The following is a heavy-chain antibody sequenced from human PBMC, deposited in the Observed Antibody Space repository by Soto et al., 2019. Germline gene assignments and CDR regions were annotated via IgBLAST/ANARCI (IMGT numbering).Heavy chain of an antibody. D-gene: IGHD4-17*01. J-gene: IGHJ4*02. V-gene: IGHV1-69*08. CDR1: GGTFSSYS. CDR3: AGEPYGDYAGY. CDR2: ITPILGIA. Sequence: QVQLVQSGAEVKKPGSSVKVSCKASGGTFSSYSINWVRQAPGQGLEWMGRITPILGIANYAQKFQGRGTITADKSTSTDSMERSSLRSEDTAVYYCAGEPYGDYAGYWGQGTLVTVSS.